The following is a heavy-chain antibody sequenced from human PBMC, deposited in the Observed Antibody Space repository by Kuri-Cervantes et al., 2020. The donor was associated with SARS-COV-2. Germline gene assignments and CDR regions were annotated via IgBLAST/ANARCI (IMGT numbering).Heavy chain of an antibody. CDR2: INHSGST. Sequence: GSLRLSCAVYGGSFSGYFWNWIRQPPGKGLEWIGEINHSGSTNYNPSLKSRVTISVDTSKNQFSLKLSSVTAADTAVYYCARGRSDSRRWWLPGMWGQGTLVTVSS. V-gene: IGHV4-34*01. CDR3: ARGRSDSRRWWLPGM. D-gene: IGHD5-12*01. J-gene: IGHJ4*02. CDR1: GGSFSGYF.